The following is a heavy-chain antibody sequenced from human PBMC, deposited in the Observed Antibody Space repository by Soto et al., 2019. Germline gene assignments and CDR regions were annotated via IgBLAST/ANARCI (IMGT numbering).Heavy chain of an antibody. V-gene: IGHV1-3*01. CDR3: ARGAYHLLTLRFDP. CDR2: INPGNGNT. Sequence: ASVKVSCKASGYTFTSYSMHWVRPAPGQRLEWMGWINPGNGNTKYSQKFQGRVTITRDTSASTAYMELSSLRSEDTAVYYCARGAYHLLTLRFDPWGQGTLVTVSS. D-gene: IGHD2-2*01. CDR1: GYTFTSYS. J-gene: IGHJ5*02.